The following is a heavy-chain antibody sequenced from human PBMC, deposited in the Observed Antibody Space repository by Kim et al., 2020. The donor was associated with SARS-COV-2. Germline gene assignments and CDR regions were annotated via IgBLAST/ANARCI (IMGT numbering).Heavy chain of an antibody. Sequence: GGSLRLSCAASGFTFSSYGMHWVRQAPGKGLEWVAVIWYDGSNKYYADSVKGRFTISRDNSKNTLYLQMNSLRAEDTAVYYCARDLTPHRDYGGDYWGQGTLVTVSS. J-gene: IGHJ4*02. CDR3: ARDLTPHRDYGGDY. CDR2: IWYDGSNK. D-gene: IGHD4-17*01. V-gene: IGHV3-33*01. CDR1: GFTFSSYG.